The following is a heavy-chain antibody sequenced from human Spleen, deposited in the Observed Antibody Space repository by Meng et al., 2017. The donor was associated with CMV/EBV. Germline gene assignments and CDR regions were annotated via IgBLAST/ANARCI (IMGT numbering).Heavy chain of an antibody. J-gene: IGHJ6*02. CDR3: ARVPYRSSSGEYFYYHGMDV. Sequence: GGSLRLSCAASGFMFSSYDMNWVRQAPGKGLEWVSSISSSGGYMYYADSLKGRFTISRDNAKNSLYLEMTSPRPEDTAVYYCARVPYRSSSGEYFYYHGMDVWGQGTTVTVSS. CDR1: GFMFSSYD. CDR2: ISSSGGYM. D-gene: IGHD6-6*01. V-gene: IGHV3-21*01.